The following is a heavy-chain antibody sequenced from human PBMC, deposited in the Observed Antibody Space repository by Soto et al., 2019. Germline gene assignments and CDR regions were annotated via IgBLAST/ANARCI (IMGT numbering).Heavy chain of an antibody. CDR3: AHAADYYYDSSGRQDAFDI. Sequence: QITLKESGPTLVKPTQTLTLTCTFSGFSLSTSGVGVGWIRQPPGKALEWLALIYWDDDKRYSPSLKSRLTITKDTSKNQVVLTMTNMDPVDTATYYCAHAADYYYDSSGRQDAFDIWGQGTMVTVSS. J-gene: IGHJ3*02. D-gene: IGHD3-22*01. CDR1: GFSLSTSGVG. CDR2: IYWDDDK. V-gene: IGHV2-5*02.